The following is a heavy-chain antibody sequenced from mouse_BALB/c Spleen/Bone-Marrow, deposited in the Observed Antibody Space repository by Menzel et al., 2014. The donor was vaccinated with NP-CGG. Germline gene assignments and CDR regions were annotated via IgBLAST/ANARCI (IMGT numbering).Heavy chain of an antibody. J-gene: IGHJ1*01. V-gene: IGHV4-1*02. CDR2: INPHSSTI. CDR1: GFDFSRYW. CDR3: ARLNYYGNLFV. D-gene: IGHD1-1*01. Sequence: EVKLLESGGGLVQPGGSLKLSCAASGFDFSRYWMSWVRQAPGKGLEWIGEINPHSSTINYTPSLKDKLITSRDNAKNTLYLQMSKVRSEDIALYYCARLNYYGNLFVWGAGTTVTVSS.